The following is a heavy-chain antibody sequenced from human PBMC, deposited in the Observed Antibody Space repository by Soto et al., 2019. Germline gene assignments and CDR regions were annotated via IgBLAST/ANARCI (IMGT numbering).Heavy chain of an antibody. CDR2: IIPILGIT. D-gene: IGHD4-17*01. CDR1: GGTFSNYG. CDR3: SRSIAGIRGEYGGQYGMNV. Sequence: QVELVQSGAEVKKPGSSVKVSCKASGGTFSNYGISWVRQAPGQGLEWMGGIIPILGITNYAQNLQGKVSITADKSTSTAYTELSRLRSEYTAVYYCSRSIAGIRGEYGGQYGMNVWGQGTAVTVSS. J-gene: IGHJ6*02. V-gene: IGHV1-69*09.